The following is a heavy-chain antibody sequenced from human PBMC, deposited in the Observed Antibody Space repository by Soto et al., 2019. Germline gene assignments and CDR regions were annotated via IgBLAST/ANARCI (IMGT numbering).Heavy chain of an antibody. CDR3: ARDLDRRGYSGYHLDY. V-gene: IGHV1-46*03. Sequence: QVQLVQSGAEVKRPGASVKVSCKASGYTFTNYYVHWVRQAPGQGLEWMGIINPSGGRTTYAQKFQGRVTMTRDTSTNTMYMELSSLRSEDTAVYYCARDLDRRGYSGYHLDYWGQGTLVTVSS. J-gene: IGHJ4*02. CDR1: GYTFTNYY. D-gene: IGHD5-12*01. CDR2: INPSGGRT.